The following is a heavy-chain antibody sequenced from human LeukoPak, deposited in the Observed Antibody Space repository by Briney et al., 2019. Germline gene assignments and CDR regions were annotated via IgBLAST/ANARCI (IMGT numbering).Heavy chain of an antibody. CDR1: GYSFTSYW. CDR2: IYPGDSDA. CDR3: ARRRDLYSGSYYPFDY. V-gene: IGHV5-51*01. D-gene: IGHD1-26*01. Sequence: GESLKISCKGSGYSFTSYWIGWVRQMPGKGLEWMGIIYPGDSDARYSPSFQGQVTISADKSVSTAYLQWSSLKASDTAMYYCARRRDLYSGSYYPFDYWGQGTLVTVSS. J-gene: IGHJ4*02.